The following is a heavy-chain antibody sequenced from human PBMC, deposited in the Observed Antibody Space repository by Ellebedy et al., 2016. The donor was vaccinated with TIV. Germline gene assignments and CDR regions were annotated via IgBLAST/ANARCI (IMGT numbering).Heavy chain of an antibody. V-gene: IGHV3-7*01. Sequence: GESLKISCAASGFTFSTHVIHWVRQAPGKGLEWVASMRQDGREEYFVDSVKGRFTISRDNTKNSLYLQMNSLRAEDTAVYFCARENGYYFDYWGQGTLVIVSS. CDR3: ARENGYYFDY. CDR2: MRQDGREE. J-gene: IGHJ4*02. CDR1: GFTFSTHV. D-gene: IGHD6-25*01.